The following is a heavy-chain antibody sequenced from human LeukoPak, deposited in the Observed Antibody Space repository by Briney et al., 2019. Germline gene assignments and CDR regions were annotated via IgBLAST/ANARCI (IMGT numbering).Heavy chain of an antibody. D-gene: IGHD1-26*01. Sequence: ASVKVSCKVCGFKFIDYYMHWVQQAPGKGLEWMGLVDPEDGETRFAEKFQGRVTITADTSTDTAYMELSSLRSEDTAVYYCATGGEPGDNTHDYYYYMDVWGKGTSVTVSS. CDR1: GFKFIDYY. CDR3: ATGGEPGDNTHDYYYYMDV. J-gene: IGHJ6*03. CDR2: VDPEDGET. V-gene: IGHV1-69-2*01.